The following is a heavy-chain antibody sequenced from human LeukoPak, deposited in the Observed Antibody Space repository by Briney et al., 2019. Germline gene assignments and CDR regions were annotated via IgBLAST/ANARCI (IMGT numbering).Heavy chain of an antibody. V-gene: IGHV3-23*01. CDR3: AKAGYCSGGSCYLPSNNWFDP. CDR2: IGGSGGGT. J-gene: IGHJ5*02. CDR1: GFSFTTAW. D-gene: IGHD2-15*01. Sequence: GGSLRLSCAASGFSFTTAWMVWVRQAPGKGLEWVSAIGGSGGGTYYADSVKGRFTISRDNFKNTLYLQMNSLRAEDTAVYYCAKAGYCSGGSCYLPSNNWFDPWGQGTLVTVSS.